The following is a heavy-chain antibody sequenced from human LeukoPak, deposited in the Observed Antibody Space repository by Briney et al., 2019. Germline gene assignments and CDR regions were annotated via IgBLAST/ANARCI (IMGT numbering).Heavy chain of an antibody. CDR2: IYSGGST. J-gene: IGHJ6*02. V-gene: IGHV3-53*04. CDR1: GFTVSSNY. Sequence: GGSLRLSRAASGFTVSSNYMSWVRQAPGKGLEWVSVIYSGGSTYYADSVKGRFTISRHNSKNTLYLQMNSLRAEDTAVYYCARDRREYYYDSSGYYSTNYYYYYGMDVWGQGTTVTVSS. CDR3: ARDRREYYYDSSGYYSTNYYYYYGMDV. D-gene: IGHD3-22*01.